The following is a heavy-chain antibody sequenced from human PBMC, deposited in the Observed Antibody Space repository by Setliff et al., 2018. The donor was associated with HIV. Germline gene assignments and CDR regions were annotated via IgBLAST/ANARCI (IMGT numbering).Heavy chain of an antibody. CDR3: ARYCGGDCYPSAYYMDV. J-gene: IGHJ6*03. V-gene: IGHV4-31*02. CDR1: GFSISSDGFY. D-gene: IGHD2-21*01. Sequence: SETLSLTCTLSGFSISSDGFYWNWIRQRPGKGLEWIGYIFGSGITNYNPSLKSRVTISVDTSKNQFSLKLSSVTAADTAVYYCARYCGGDCYPSAYYMDVWGKGTTVTVSS. CDR2: IFGSGIT.